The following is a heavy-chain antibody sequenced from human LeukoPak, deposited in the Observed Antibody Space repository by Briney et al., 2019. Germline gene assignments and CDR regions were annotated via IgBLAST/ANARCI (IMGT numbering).Heavy chain of an antibody. Sequence: SGPTLVNPTQTLTLTCTFSGFSLSTSGVGVGWIRQPPGKALEWLALIYWNDDKRYSPSLKSRLTITKDTSKNQVVLTMSNMDPVDTATYYCAHKAFPYYDFWSGYFRRGARGKLDYWGQGTLVTVSS. CDR1: GFSLSTSGVG. CDR3: AHKAFPYYDFWSGYFRRGARGKLDY. D-gene: IGHD3-3*01. J-gene: IGHJ4*02. V-gene: IGHV2-5*01. CDR2: IYWNDDK.